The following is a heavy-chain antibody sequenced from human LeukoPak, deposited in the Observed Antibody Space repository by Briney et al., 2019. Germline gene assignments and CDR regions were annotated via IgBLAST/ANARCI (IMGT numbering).Heavy chain of an antibody. J-gene: IGHJ4*02. CDR2: ISAYNGNT. V-gene: IGHV1-18*01. D-gene: IGHD4-17*01. CDR1: GYTFTSYG. CDR3: ARVPNDYGDYRWRIDY. Sequence: EASVKVSCKASGYTFTSYGISWVRQAPGQGLEWMGWISAYNGNTNYAQKLQGRVTMTTDTSTSTAYMELRSLRSDDTAVYYCARVPNDYGDYRWRIDYWGQGTLVTVSS.